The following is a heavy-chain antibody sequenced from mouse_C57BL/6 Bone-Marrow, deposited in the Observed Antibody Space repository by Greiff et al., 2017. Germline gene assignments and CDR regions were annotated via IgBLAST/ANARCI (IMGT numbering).Heavy chain of an antibody. CDR1: GFNIKDDY. V-gene: IGHV14-4*01. CDR3: TREEEDEGRDY. J-gene: IGHJ3*01. CDR2: IDPEHGGT. Sequence: VQLQQSGAELVRPGASVKLSCTASGFNIKDDYMTWVKPRPDQGLEWIGCIDPEHGGTEYASKFQGKAPMTVDTSSNTAYLQLSSLTSEDTAVYYCTREEEDEGRDYWGQGTMVTVAA.